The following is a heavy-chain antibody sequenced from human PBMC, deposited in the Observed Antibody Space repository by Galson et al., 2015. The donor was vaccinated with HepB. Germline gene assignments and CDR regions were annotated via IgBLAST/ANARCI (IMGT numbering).Heavy chain of an antibody. CDR2: ISSSSSYI. CDR3: ARARITIFGVVIPPWNPFDY. V-gene: IGHV3-21*01. CDR1: GFTFSSYS. D-gene: IGHD3-3*01. J-gene: IGHJ4*02. Sequence: SLRLSCAASGFTFSSYSMNWVRQAPGKGLEWVSSISSSSSYIYYADSVKGRFTISRDNAKNSLYLQMNSLRAEDTAVYYCARARITIFGVVIPPWNPFDYWGQGTLVTVSS.